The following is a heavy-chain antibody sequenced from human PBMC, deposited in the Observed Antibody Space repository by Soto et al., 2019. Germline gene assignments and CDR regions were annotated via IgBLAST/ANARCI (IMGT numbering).Heavy chain of an antibody. CDR2: INDSGTS. Sequence: SETLSLTCVFSGGSFSAYDWSWIRQPPGKGLEWIGEINDSGTSNYNPSLKSRVAILLDTSKSQFSLKLSSVTDADTAVYYCASNFGLRRFDPWGQGTLVTVSS. CDR3: ASNFGLRRFDP. CDR1: GGSFSAYD. D-gene: IGHD3-10*01. J-gene: IGHJ5*02. V-gene: IGHV4-34*01.